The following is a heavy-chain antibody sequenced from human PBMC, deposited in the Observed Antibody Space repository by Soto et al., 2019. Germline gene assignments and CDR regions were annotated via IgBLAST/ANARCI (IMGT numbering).Heavy chain of an antibody. CDR3: AREMWTLTGPLNFFAY. CDR2: ISPCSGVT. CDR1: GYTFTSYG. Sequence: QVQLVQSEGEVRQPGASVKVSCRASGYTFTSYGIIWVRQAPGQGLEWMGYISPCSGVTRYAQNPQGRVTLTTDTSTTTAYMELRSLSSDDTAVYYCAREMWTLTGPLNFFAYWGLGALVTVSS. J-gene: IGHJ4*02. V-gene: IGHV1-18*01. D-gene: IGHD2-21*01.